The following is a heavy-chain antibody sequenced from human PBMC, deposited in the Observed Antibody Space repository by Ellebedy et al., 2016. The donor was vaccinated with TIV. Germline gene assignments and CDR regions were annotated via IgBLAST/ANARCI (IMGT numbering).Heavy chain of an antibody. CDR3: ARGTVGYVEYLDF. V-gene: IGHV4-34*01. CDR1: GGSFSGYY. D-gene: IGHD2-15*01. J-gene: IGHJ4*02. CDR2: INHSGST. Sequence: SETLSLTCAVYGGSFSGYYWSWIRQPPGKGLEWIGEINHSGSTNYNPSLKSRVIISLDRSKNQFSLKLSSVTAADTALYYCARGTVGYVEYLDFWGQGTLATVS.